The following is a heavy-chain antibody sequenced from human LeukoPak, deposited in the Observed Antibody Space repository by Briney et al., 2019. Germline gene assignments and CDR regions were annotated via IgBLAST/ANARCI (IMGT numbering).Heavy chain of an antibody. CDR3: AKVGIAVAGTESHFDY. CDR1: GFTFSSYG. D-gene: IGHD6-19*01. J-gene: IGHJ4*02. Sequence: GGSLRLSCAASGFTFSSYGMHWVRQAPGKGLEWVAFIRYDGSSKYYADSVKGRFTISRDNSKNTLYLQMNSLRAEDTAVYYCAKVGIAVAGTESHFDYWGQGTLVTVSS. CDR2: IRYDGSSK. V-gene: IGHV3-30*02.